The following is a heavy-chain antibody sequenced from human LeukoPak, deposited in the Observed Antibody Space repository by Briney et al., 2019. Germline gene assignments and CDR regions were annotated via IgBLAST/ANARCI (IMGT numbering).Heavy chain of an antibody. D-gene: IGHD6-25*01. J-gene: IGHJ6*03. CDR3: ARDLSSAYYDYYTDV. V-gene: IGHV1-18*01. CDR1: GYTFTSYG. Sequence: GASVKVSCKASGYTFTSYGISWVRQAPGQGLEWMGWISAYNGNTNYAQKLQGRVTMTTDTSTSTAYMELRSLRSDDTAVYYCARDLSSAYYDYYTDVCGKGTTVTGS. CDR2: ISAYNGNT.